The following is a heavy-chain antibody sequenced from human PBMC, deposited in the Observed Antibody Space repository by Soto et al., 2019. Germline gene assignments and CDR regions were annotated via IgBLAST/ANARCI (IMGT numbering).Heavy chain of an antibody. CDR2: INHSGST. Sequence: SETLSLTCAVYGGSFIGYYWSWIRQPPGKGLEWIGEINHSGSTNYNPSLKSRVTISVDTSKNQFSLKLSSVTAADTAVYYCARGRRYYYYYYGMDVWGQGTTVTVSS. J-gene: IGHJ6*02. V-gene: IGHV4-34*01. CDR3: ARGRRYYYYYYGMDV. CDR1: GGSFIGYY.